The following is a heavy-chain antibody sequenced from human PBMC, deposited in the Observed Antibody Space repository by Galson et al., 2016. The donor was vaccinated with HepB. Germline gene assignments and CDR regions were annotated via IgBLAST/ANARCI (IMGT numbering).Heavy chain of an antibody. CDR2: IYYSGST. J-gene: IGHJ4*02. Sequence: SETLSLTCTVSGGSISSSSYYWGWIRQPPGKGLEWIGSIYYSGSTYYNPSLKSRVTISVDTSENQFSLKLSSVTAADTAVYYCARTDDFWSGYWGQGTLVTVSS. D-gene: IGHD3-3*01. V-gene: IGHV4-39*01. CDR1: GGSISSSSYY. CDR3: ARTDDFWSGY.